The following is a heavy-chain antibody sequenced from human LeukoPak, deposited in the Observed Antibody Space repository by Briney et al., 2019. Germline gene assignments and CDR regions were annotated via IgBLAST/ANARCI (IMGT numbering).Heavy chain of an antibody. CDR1: GYTFTSYY. Sequence: ASVKVSCKASGYTFTSYYIHWVRQAPGQGLEWMGWINPNSGGTNYAQKFQGRVTMTRDTSISTAYMELSRLRSDDTAVYYCATEYPTWSLRGWSDPWGQGTLVTVSS. D-gene: IGHD5-12*01. CDR2: INPNSGGT. CDR3: ATEYPTWSLRGWSDP. J-gene: IGHJ5*02. V-gene: IGHV1-2*02.